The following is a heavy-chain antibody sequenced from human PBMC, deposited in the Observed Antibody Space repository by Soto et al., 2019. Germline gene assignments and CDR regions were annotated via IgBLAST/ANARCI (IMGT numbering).Heavy chain of an antibody. CDR3: ARAGRLNYYYYGMDV. J-gene: IGHJ6*02. CDR2: INSDGSST. V-gene: IGHV3-74*01. D-gene: IGHD1-26*01. Sequence: EVQLVESGGGLVQPGGSLRLSCAASGFTFSSYWMHWVRQAPGKGLVWVSRINSDGSSTSYADSVKGRFTISRDNAKNTLYLQMNSLRAEDTAVYYCARAGRLNYYYYGMDVWGQGTTVTVSS. CDR1: GFTFSSYW.